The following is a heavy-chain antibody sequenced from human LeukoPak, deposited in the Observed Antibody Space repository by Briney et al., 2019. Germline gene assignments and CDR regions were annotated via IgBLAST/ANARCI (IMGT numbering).Heavy chain of an antibody. Sequence: PGGSLRLSCVASGFTISSVWMRWVRPAPGKGLEWVANISPDETVKTYVDSVEGRFTISKDNAKNSVYLQMNSLTVEDTAVYYCARDSRWGQGTMVSV. J-gene: IGHJ4*02. CDR3: ARDSR. CDR1: GFTISSVW. V-gene: IGHV3-7*01. CDR2: ISPDETVK.